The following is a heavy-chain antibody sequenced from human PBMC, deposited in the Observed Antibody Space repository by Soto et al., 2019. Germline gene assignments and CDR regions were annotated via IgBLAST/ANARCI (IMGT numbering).Heavy chain of an antibody. CDR3: ARQRTTVVTQAYFDH. J-gene: IGHJ4*02. CDR1: GESISSSSCY. V-gene: IGHV4-39*01. D-gene: IGHD2-21*02. Sequence: SETLSLTCIVSGESISSSSCYWGWIRQPPGKGLEWIGSIYYSWHTYYNPSFKSRVTISIDTSKNQFSLKLSSVTATDTAVYYCARQRTTVVTQAYFDHWGQGALVTVSS. CDR2: IYYSWHT.